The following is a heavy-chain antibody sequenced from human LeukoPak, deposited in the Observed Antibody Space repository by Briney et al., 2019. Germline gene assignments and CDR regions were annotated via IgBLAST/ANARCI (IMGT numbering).Heavy chain of an antibody. Sequence: SVKVSCKASGGTFSSYAISWVRQAPGQGLEWMGGIIPIFGTANYAQKFQGRVTITTDESTSTAYMELSGLRSEDTAVYYCARVPERRRSSWYFGWFDPWGQGTLVTVSS. CDR2: IIPIFGTA. D-gene: IGHD6-13*01. V-gene: IGHV1-69*05. CDR3: ARVPERRRSSWYFGWFDP. CDR1: GGTFSSYA. J-gene: IGHJ5*02.